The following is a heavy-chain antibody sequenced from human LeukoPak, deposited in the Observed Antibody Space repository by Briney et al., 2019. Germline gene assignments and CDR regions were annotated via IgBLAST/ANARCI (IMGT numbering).Heavy chain of an antibody. CDR2: IYYSGST. CDR3: ASGGIAVAGTNLDAEYFQH. D-gene: IGHD6-19*01. CDR1: GGSISSYY. Sequence: SETLSLTCTVSGGSISSYYWSWIRQPPGKGLEWIGYIYYSGSTNYNPSLKSRVTISVDTSKNQFSLKVSSVTAADTAVYYCASGGIAVAGTNLDAEYFQHWGQGTLVTVSS. J-gene: IGHJ1*01. V-gene: IGHV4-59*01.